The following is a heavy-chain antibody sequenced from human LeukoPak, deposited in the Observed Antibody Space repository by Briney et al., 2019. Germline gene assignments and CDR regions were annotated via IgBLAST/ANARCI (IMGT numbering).Heavy chain of an antibody. J-gene: IGHJ4*02. CDR1: GYTFTNYH. CDR3: ARTTSMTASGYDY. Sequence: ASVKVSCKASGYTFTNYHINWVRQASGQGLEWMTWISPDTGDKGYARKFQDRVTITTDTSISTAYMELSSLSSEDTAVYFCARTTSMTASGYDYWGQGTLVTVSS. V-gene: IGHV1-8*03. D-gene: IGHD2-21*02. CDR2: ISPDTGDK.